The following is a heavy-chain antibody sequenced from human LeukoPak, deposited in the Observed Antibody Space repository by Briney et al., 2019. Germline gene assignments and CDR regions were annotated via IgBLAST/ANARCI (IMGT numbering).Heavy chain of an antibody. CDR3: ARGDCSAASCYYFDY. J-gene: IGHJ4*02. Sequence: PGGSLRLSCAASGFMFSGHYMSWIRQAPGKGLEWVAYISSTVTTVYYADSVKGRLTISRDNTKDSLYLQMSSLKAEDTAVYYCARGDCSAASCYYFDYWGQGTLVTVSS. CDR1: GFMFSGHY. V-gene: IGHV3-11*04. CDR2: ISSTVTTV. D-gene: IGHD2-15*01.